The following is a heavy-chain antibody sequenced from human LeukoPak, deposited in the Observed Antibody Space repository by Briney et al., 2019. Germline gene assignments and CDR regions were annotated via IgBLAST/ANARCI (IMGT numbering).Heavy chain of an antibody. Sequence: PGGSLRLSCAASGFTFSTYAMSWVRQAPGKGLEWVSAISSSGGSTYYADSVKGRFTISRDNSKNTLYLQMNSLRAEDTAVYYCAKYCGYSSCWYKLGFDYWGQGTLVTVSS. CDR1: GFTFSTYA. J-gene: IGHJ4*02. CDR2: ISSSGGST. D-gene: IGHD6-13*01. CDR3: AKYCGYSSCWYKLGFDY. V-gene: IGHV3-23*01.